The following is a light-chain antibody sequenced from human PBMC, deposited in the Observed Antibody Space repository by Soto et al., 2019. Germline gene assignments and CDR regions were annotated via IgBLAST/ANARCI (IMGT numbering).Light chain of an antibody. J-gene: IGLJ2*01. CDR3: RPYTSSSNPVV. CDR2: DVS. Sequence: QSALTQPASVSGSPGQSITISCTGTSSDGGGYNYVSWYQQHPGKAPKLMIYDVSNRPSGLSNRFSGPKSGNPASLPIYGLQGEDGADYYCRPYTSSSNPVVFGGGTKLTVL. V-gene: IGLV2-14*01. CDR1: SSDGGGYNY.